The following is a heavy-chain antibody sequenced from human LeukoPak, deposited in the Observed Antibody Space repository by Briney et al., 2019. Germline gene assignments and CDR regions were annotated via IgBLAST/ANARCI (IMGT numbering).Heavy chain of an antibody. D-gene: IGHD4-17*01. CDR3: ARGPNYGDRVDYFDY. Sequence: GGSLRLSCAASGFTFRNHWMSWVRQVPGRGLEWVAHIKQDGNETHYVDSVEGRFTLSRDDSKNSLYLQMNSLRVDDSAVYYCARGPNYGDRVDYFDYWGQGTLVTVSS. J-gene: IGHJ4*02. CDR2: IKQDGNET. CDR1: GFTFRNHW. V-gene: IGHV3-7*01.